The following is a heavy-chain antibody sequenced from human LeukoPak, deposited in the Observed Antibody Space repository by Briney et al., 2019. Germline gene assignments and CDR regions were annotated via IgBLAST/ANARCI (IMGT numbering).Heavy chain of an antibody. J-gene: IGHJ3*02. CDR1: GGTFSSYA. CDR2: IIPIFGTA. V-gene: IGHV1-69*13. CDR3: ARGRDSGSRDAFDI. Sequence: SVKVSCKASGGTFSSYAISWVRQAPGQGLEWMGGIIPIFGTANYAQKFQGRVTITADESTSTAYMELSSLRSEDTAVYYCARGRDSGSRDAFDIWGQGTMVTVSS. D-gene: IGHD1-26*01.